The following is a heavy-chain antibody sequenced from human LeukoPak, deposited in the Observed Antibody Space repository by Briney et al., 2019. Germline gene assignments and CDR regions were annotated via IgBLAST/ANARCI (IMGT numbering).Heavy chain of an antibody. Sequence: GGSLTLSCAASGFIFGGYAMHWVRQAPGKGLQWLAVISYDGGKTYYADSVEGRFTISRDNSKSTVYLEINSLGSEDTAIYYCARGFNDFWSGSQLEYWGQGTLVTVSS. CDR2: ISYDGGKT. CDR1: GFIFGGYA. J-gene: IGHJ4*02. V-gene: IGHV3-30-3*01. CDR3: ARGFNDFWSGSQLEY. D-gene: IGHD3-3*01.